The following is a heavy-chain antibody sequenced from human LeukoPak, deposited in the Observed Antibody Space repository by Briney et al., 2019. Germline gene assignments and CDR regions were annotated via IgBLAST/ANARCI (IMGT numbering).Heavy chain of an antibody. J-gene: IGHJ4*02. CDR1: GFTFDDYG. D-gene: IGHD6-13*01. Sequence: GGSLRLSCAASGFTFDDYGMSWVRQAPGKGLEWVSGINWNGGSTGYADSVKGRFTISRDNAKNSLYLQMNSLRAEDTALYYCARVTGYRIEDYFDYWGQGTLVTVSS. CDR2: INWNGGST. CDR3: ARVTGYRIEDYFDY. V-gene: IGHV3-20*04.